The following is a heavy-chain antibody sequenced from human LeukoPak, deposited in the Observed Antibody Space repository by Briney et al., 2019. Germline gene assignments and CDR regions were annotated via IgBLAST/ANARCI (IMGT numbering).Heavy chain of an antibody. CDR2: MNPNNSHT. Sequence: GASVKVSCKASGYTFNAHDINWVRQATGQGLEWMGWMNPNNSHTGYAQKFQGRVTITRDISISTAYMELSSLRSEDTAVYYCARAYGDHPRWSFDLWGRGTLVTVSS. CDR3: ARAYGDHPRWSFDL. D-gene: IGHD4-17*01. J-gene: IGHJ2*01. CDR1: GYTFNAHD. V-gene: IGHV1-8*03.